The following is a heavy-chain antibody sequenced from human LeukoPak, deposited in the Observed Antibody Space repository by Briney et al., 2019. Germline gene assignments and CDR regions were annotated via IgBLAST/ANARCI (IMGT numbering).Heavy chain of an antibody. CDR2: IWYDGSNK. CDR1: GFTFSSYA. D-gene: IGHD1-7*01. J-gene: IGHJ3*02. CDR3: ARGTRGGTTRAFDI. V-gene: IGHV3-33*08. Sequence: GGSLRLSCAASGFTFSSYAMSWVRQAPGKGLEWVAVIWYDGSNKYYADSVKGRFTISRDNSKNTLYLQMNSLRAEDTAVYYCARGTRGGTTRAFDIWGQGTMVTVSS.